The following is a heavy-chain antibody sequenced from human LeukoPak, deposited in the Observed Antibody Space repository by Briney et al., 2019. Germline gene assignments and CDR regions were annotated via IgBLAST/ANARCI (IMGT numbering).Heavy chain of an antibody. V-gene: IGHV4-39*02. CDR1: GGSISSTSYY. CDR3: ARLGLHSSGWHIYYYDY. Sequence: PSETLSLTCTLSGGSISSTSYYWGWIRQPPGKGLEWIGNNGGSTIYNPSLKSRVTISVDTSRNHFSLKLSSVTAADTAMYYCARLGLHSSGWHIYYYDYWGQGSLVIVSS. J-gene: IGHJ4*02. CDR2: NGGST. D-gene: IGHD6-19*01.